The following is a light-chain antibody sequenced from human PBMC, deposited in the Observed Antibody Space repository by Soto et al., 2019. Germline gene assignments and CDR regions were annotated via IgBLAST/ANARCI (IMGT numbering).Light chain of an antibody. Sequence: EIVLTQSPATLSLSPGERATLSCRASQSVSSYLAWYQQKPGQAPRLLIYDASNRATGIPARFSGSGSGTDFTLTISSREPEDFAVYYWQQRSNWPPITFGQGTRLEI. CDR1: QSVSSY. V-gene: IGKV3-11*01. CDR2: DAS. CDR3: QQRSNWPPIT. J-gene: IGKJ5*01.